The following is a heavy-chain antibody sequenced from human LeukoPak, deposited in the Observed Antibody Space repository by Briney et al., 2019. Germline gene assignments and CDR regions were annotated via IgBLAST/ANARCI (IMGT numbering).Heavy chain of an antibody. V-gene: IGHV3-53*01. J-gene: IGHJ3*02. Sequence: GGSLRLSCAASGFTFSSYAMNWVRQSPGKGLEWVSVIYSGGSTYYADSVKGRFTISRDNSKNTLYLQMNSLRAEDTAVYYCARVDIWGQGTMVTVSS. CDR3: ARVDI. CDR1: GFTFSSYA. CDR2: IYSGGST.